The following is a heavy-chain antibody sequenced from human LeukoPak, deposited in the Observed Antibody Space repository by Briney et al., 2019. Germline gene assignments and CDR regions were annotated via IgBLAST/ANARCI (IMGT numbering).Heavy chain of an antibody. CDR3: ASRRGQGAFDI. Sequence: SETMSLTCTVSGGSISSGSDYWSWIRQPAGKGLEWIGRIYTSGSTNYNSSLKSRVTISVDTAKNQFSLKLSSVTAADTAVYYCASRRGQGAFDIWGHGTMVTVSS. J-gene: IGHJ3*02. CDR1: GGSISSGSDY. D-gene: IGHD1-14*01. CDR2: IYTSGST. V-gene: IGHV4-61*02.